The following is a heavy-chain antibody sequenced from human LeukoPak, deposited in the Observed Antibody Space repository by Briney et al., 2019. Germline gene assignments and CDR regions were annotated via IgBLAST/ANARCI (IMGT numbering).Heavy chain of an antibody. J-gene: IGHJ4*02. CDR1: GFTFSSYA. CDR3: AREGYMAMVLDY. CDR2: ISYDGSNK. Sequence: GRSLRLPCAASGFTFSSYAMHWVRQAPGKGLEWVAVISYDGSNKYYADSVKGRFTISRDNSKNTLYLQMNSLRAEDTAVYYCAREGYMAMVLDYWGQGTLVTVSS. V-gene: IGHV3-30-3*01. D-gene: IGHD5-18*01.